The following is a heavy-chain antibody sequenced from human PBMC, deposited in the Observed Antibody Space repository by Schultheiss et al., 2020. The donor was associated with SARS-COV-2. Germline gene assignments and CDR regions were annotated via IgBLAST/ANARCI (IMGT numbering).Heavy chain of an antibody. D-gene: IGHD2-15*01. CDR2: IYYSGST. V-gene: IGHV4-39*07. J-gene: IGHJ4*02. CDR1: GGSISSGGYS. CDR3: AKEKWGVVVATDY. Sequence: SETLSLTCAVSGGSISSGGYSWSWIRQPPGKGLEWIGSIYYSGSTYYNPSLKSRVTISVDTSKNQFSLKLSSVTAADTAVYYCAKEKWGVVVATDYWGQGTLVTVSS.